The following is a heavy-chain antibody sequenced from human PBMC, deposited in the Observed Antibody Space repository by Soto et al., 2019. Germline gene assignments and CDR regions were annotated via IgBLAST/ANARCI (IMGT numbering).Heavy chain of an antibody. CDR3: AKDSYGPDDDY. D-gene: IGHD4-17*01. CDR2: ISYDGSNK. CDR1: GFPFSSYG. V-gene: IGHV3-30*18. Sequence: GGSLRLSCATSGFPFSSYGMPSVPQAPGKGLEWVAVISYDGSNKYYADSVKGRFTISRDNSKNTLYLQMNSLRAEDTAVYYCAKDSYGPDDDYWGQGTLVTVSS. J-gene: IGHJ4*02.